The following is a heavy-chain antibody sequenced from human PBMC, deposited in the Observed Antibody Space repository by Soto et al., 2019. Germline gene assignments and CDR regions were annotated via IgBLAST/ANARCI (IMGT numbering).Heavy chain of an antibody. D-gene: IGHD2-8*01. Sequence: PSETLSLTCTVSGGSISSYYWSWIRQPPGKGLEWIGYIYYSGSTNYNPSLKSRVTISVDTSKNQFSLKLSSVTAADTAVYYCARFLRAREWYFDYWGQGTLVTVSS. CDR1: GGSISSYY. CDR2: IYYSGST. V-gene: IGHV4-59*01. CDR3: ARFLRAREWYFDY. J-gene: IGHJ4*02.